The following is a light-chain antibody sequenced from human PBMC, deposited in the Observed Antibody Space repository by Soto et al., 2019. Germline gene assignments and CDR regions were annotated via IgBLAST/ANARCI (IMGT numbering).Light chain of an antibody. CDR1: QVVVTAY. CDR2: GAS. Sequence: EIVLTQSPSTLSLSPGERATLSCRASQVVVTAYLHWYQHKPGQAPRLLISGASTRASGIPDRFSGSGVGTDFTLTINRLEPEDCAVYYCLLFRGSPTFGPGSRVHIK. CDR3: LLFRGSPT. V-gene: IGKV3-20*01. J-gene: IGKJ3*01.